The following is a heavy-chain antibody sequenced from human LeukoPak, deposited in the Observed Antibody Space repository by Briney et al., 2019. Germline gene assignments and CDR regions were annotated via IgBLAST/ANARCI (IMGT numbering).Heavy chain of an antibody. Sequence: SETLSLTCTVSGYSISSGYYWGWIRQPPGKGLEWIGSIYYSGSTYYNPSLKSRVTISVDTSKNQFSLKLSSVTAADTALYYCARDKSYYYDSSAYYWFDPWGRGTLVTVSS. CDR1: GYSISSGYY. V-gene: IGHV4-38-2*02. D-gene: IGHD3-22*01. J-gene: IGHJ5*02. CDR2: IYYSGST. CDR3: ARDKSYYYDSSAYYWFDP.